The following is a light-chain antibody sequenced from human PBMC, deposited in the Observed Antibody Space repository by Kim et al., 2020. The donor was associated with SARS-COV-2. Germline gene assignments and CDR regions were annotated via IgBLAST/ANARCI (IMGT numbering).Light chain of an antibody. V-gene: IGKV3-15*01. J-gene: IGKJ1*01. Sequence: VSPGERATLSCRASQSVSSYLVWYQQKPGQAPRLLIYGASTRATGVPARFSGSGSGTEFTLTISSLQSEDFAVYYCQQYNNFRTFGQGTKVDIK. CDR2: GAS. CDR3: QQYNNFRT. CDR1: QSVSSY.